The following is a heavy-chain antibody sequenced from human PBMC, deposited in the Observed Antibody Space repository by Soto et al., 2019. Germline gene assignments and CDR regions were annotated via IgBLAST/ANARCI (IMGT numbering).Heavy chain of an antibody. Sequence: SETLSLTCTVSGGSISSYYWSWIRQPAGKGLEWIGRIYTSGSTNYNPSLKSRVTMSVDTSKNQFSLKLSSVTAADTAVYYCARVSPYSSSWYFDYWGQGTLVTVSS. CDR3: ARVSPYSSSWYFDY. J-gene: IGHJ4*02. CDR2: IYTSGST. D-gene: IGHD6-13*01. V-gene: IGHV4-4*07. CDR1: GGSISSYY.